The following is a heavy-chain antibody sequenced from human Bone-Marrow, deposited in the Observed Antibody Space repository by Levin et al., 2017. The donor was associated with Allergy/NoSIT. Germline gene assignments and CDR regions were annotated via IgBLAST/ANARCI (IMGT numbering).Heavy chain of an antibody. J-gene: IGHJ6*02. CDR3: ANPSGYYYYYYGMDV. CDR1: GFTFSSYA. D-gene: IGHD3-10*01. CDR2: ISGGGGST. V-gene: IGHV3-23*01. Sequence: PGGSLRLSCAASGFTFSSYAMSWVRQAPGKGLEWVSAISGGGGSTYYADSVKGRFTISRDNSKNTLYLQMNSLRAEDTAVYYCANPSGYYYYYYGMDVWGQGTTVTVSS.